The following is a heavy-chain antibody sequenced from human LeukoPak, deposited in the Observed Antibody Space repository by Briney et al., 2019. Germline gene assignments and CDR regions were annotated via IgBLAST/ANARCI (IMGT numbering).Heavy chain of an antibody. Sequence: PGGSLRLSCAAFGFTFSDYYMTWFRQAPGKGLAWVSYLDSGGSTIYYADSVKGRFTISRDNAKNSLYLQMNSLRAEDTALYYCAKGYYYDSSGDIPGPFDYWGQGTLVTVSS. CDR1: GFTFSDYY. CDR2: LDSGGSTI. D-gene: IGHD3-22*01. CDR3: AKGYYYDSSGDIPGPFDY. J-gene: IGHJ4*02. V-gene: IGHV3-11*01.